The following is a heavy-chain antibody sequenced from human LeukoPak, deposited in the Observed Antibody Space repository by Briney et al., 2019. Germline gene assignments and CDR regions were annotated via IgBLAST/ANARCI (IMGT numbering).Heavy chain of an antibody. CDR2: IYHSGST. V-gene: IGHV4-30-2*01. D-gene: IGHD3-10*01. CDR1: GGSISSGGYS. CDR3: ARGPKTYYSGSGTDY. Sequence: PSETLSLTCAVSGGSISSGGYSWSWIRQPPGKGLEWIGYIYHSGSTYYNPSLKSRVTISVDTFKNQFSLKLSSVTAADTAVYYCARGPKTYYSGSGTDYWGQGTLVTVSS. J-gene: IGHJ4*02.